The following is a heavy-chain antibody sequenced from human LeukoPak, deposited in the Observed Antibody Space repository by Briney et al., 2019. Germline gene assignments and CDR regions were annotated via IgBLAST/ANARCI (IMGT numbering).Heavy chain of an antibody. Sequence: PGGSLRLSCAASGFTFRSYGMTWVRQAPGKGLEWVSAISGSGDSTYYADSVKGRFTISRDNSRNTLYLQMNSLRAEDTAVYYCASGGLLAFDPWGQGTLVTVSS. CDR1: GFTFRSYG. V-gene: IGHV3-23*01. CDR3: ASGGLLAFDP. J-gene: IGHJ5*02. D-gene: IGHD5-12*01. CDR2: ISGSGDST.